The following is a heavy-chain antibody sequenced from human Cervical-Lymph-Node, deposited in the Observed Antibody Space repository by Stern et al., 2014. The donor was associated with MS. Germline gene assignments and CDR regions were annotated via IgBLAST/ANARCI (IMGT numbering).Heavy chain of an antibody. CDR1: GFNFRDYW. D-gene: IGHD6-25*01. Sequence: EVQLEESGGGLVQPGGSLRLSCAASGFNFRDYWMHWVRQAPGKGLVWVSRIDYDGSSTKYADSVKGRFTVSRDNAKNTLYLQVKSLRGEDTAVYYCAREINLFQRGALDIWGQGTMVTVSS. CDR2: IDYDGSST. CDR3: AREINLFQRGALDI. V-gene: IGHV3-74*03. J-gene: IGHJ3*02.